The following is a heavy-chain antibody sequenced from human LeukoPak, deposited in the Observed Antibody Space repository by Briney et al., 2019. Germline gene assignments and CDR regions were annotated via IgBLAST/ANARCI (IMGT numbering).Heavy chain of an antibody. CDR2: IIPIFGTA. CDR1: GGTFSSYA. J-gene: IGHJ5*02. V-gene: IGHV1-69*13. D-gene: IGHD2/OR15-2a*01. Sequence: SVKVSCKASGGTFSSYAISWVRQAPGQGLEWMGGIIPIFGTANYAQKFQGRVTITADESTSTAYMELSSLRSEDTAVSYCARQGVIDDVQYDHWGQGTLVTVSS. CDR3: ARQGVIDDVQYDH.